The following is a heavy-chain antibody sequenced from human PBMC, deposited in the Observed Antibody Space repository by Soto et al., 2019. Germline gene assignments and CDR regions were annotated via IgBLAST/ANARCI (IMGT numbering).Heavy chain of an antibody. Sequence: EVQLVQSGAEGKKAGESLKISCKGSAYSFTNNWSGWLRQMPGKGLEWMGIVYPGDSDTRYSPSFQGLVTISADKSIRTAYLQWSSLKASDTAMYYCASPTTGEHWGQGTLVTVSS. J-gene: IGHJ4*02. V-gene: IGHV5-51*03. CDR2: VYPGDSDT. D-gene: IGHD1-1*01. CDR3: ASPTTGEH. CDR1: AYSFTNNW.